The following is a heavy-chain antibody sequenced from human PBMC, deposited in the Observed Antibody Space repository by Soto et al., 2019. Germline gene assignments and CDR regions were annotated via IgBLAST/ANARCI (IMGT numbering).Heavy chain of an antibody. J-gene: IGHJ6*02. D-gene: IGHD2-8*01. CDR1: GGTFSSYA. V-gene: IGHV1-69*13. Sequence: SVKVSCKASGGTFSSYAISWVRQAPGQGLEWMGGIIPIFGTANYAQKFQGRVTITADESTSTAYMELSSLRSEDTAVYYCASGYCTNGVCAGPPYGMDVWGQGTTVTVSS. CDR2: IIPIFGTA. CDR3: ASGYCTNGVCAGPPYGMDV.